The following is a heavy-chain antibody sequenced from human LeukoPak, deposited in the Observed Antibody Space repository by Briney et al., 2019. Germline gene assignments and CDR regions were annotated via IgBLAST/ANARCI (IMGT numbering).Heavy chain of an antibody. Sequence: GGSLRLSCAASGFTFSNYAMHWVRQAPGKGLEWVAVISSDGSNKYYADSVKGRFTISRDNSKNTLYLQMNSLRAEDTAVYSCASHYDTSGYHYFDFWGQGTLVTVSA. CDR2: ISSDGSNK. J-gene: IGHJ4*02. CDR1: GFTFSNYA. V-gene: IGHV3-30-3*01. CDR3: ASHYDTSGYHYFDF. D-gene: IGHD3-22*01.